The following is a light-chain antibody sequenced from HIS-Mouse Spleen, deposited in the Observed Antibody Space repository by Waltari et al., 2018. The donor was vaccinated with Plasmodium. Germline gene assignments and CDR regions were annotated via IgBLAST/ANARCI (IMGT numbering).Light chain of an antibody. CDR1: QSISSY. V-gene: IGKV1-39*01. CDR3: QQSHT. CDR2: AAS. J-gene: IGKJ2*01. Sequence: DIQMTKSPSSLSASAGARVTITSRASQSISSYFNWYQQKPGKAPKLLIYAASSLQSVFPSRFSGSGSGTDFTLTISSLQPEDFATYYCQQSHTFGQGTKLEIK.